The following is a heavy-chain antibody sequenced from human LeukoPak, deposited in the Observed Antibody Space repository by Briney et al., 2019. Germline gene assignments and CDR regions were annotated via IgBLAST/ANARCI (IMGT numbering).Heavy chain of an antibody. CDR3: AKAPGYNWKGALDY. D-gene: IGHD1-20*01. J-gene: IGHJ4*02. CDR2: ISWNSGTI. CDR1: GFTFDDYA. Sequence: PGGSLRLSCAASGFTFDDYAMHWVRQAPGKGLDWVSGISWNSGTIGYADSVKGRFTISRNNAKNSLYLQMNSLRAEDKALYYCAKAPGYNWKGALDYWGQGTLVTVSS. V-gene: IGHV3-9*01.